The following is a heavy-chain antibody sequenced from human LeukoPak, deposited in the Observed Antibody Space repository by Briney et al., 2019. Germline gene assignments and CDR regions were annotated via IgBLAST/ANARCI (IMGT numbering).Heavy chain of an antibody. V-gene: IGHV3-7*01. J-gene: IGHJ6*03. CDR3: ARDNYYGSGSYYLSYYYYMDV. CDR2: IKQDGSEK. D-gene: IGHD3-10*01. CDR1: GFTFSSYT. Sequence: GGSLRLSCAASGFTFSSYTMNWVRQAPGKGLEWVANIKQDGSEKYYVDSVKGRFTISRDNAKNSLYLQMNSLRAEDTAVYYCARDNYYGSGSYYLSYYYYMDVWGKGTTVTVSS.